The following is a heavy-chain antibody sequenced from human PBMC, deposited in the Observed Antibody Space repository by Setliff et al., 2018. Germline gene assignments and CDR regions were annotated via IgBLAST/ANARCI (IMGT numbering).Heavy chain of an antibody. CDR3: AITMTTGVDFFDY. CDR1: GGSISSYY. CDR2: IRSKSDSYAT. D-gene: IGHD4-17*01. J-gene: IGHJ4*02. Sequence: ETLSLTCTVSGGSISSYYWSWIRQASGKGLEWVGRIRSKSDSYATIYAASVKARFTISRDDSKNTAYLQVNSLKTEDTAVYYCAITMTTGVDFFDYWGQGTLVTVSS. V-gene: IGHV3-73*01.